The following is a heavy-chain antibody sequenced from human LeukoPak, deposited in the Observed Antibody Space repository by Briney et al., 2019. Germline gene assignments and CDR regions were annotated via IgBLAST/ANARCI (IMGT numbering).Heavy chain of an antibody. CDR1: GFTFSDYY. CDR2: ISSSGSTI. CDR3: ARHSGSGLYYYYGMDV. D-gene: IGHD3-10*01. J-gene: IGHJ6*02. V-gene: IGHV3-11*01. Sequence: GGSLRLSCAASGFTFSDYYMSWIRQAPGKGLEWASYISSSGSTIYYADSVKGRFTISRDNAKNSLYLQMNGLRAEDTAVYYCARHSGSGLYYYYGMDVWGQGTTVTVSS.